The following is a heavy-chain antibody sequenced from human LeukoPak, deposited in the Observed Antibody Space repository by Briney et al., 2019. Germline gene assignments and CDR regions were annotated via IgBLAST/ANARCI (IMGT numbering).Heavy chain of an antibody. Sequence: ASVKVSCRASGYTFTSNHIHCVRQAPGQGLEWMGVVNPSGDSTSYAQKFQGRVTMTRDTSTSTVYMELSSLRSEDTAVYYCAKTSTGVGYYYGMDVWGQGTTVTVSS. V-gene: IGHV1-46*01. D-gene: IGHD3-10*01. CDR1: GYTFTSNH. J-gene: IGHJ6*02. CDR3: AKTSTGVGYYYGMDV. CDR2: VNPSGDST.